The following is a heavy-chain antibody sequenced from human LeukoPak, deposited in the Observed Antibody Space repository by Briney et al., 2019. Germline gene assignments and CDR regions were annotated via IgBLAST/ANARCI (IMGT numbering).Heavy chain of an antibody. V-gene: IGHV4-30-2*01. D-gene: IGHD3-3*01. Sequence: SQTLSLTCTVSGGSISSGGYYWSWIRQPPGKGLEWIGYIYHSGSTYYNPSLKSRVTISVDRSKNQFSLKLSSVTAADTAVYYCARERRPNYDFWSGYYRAFDIWGQGTMVTVSS. CDR2: IYHSGST. CDR3: ARERRPNYDFWSGYYRAFDI. CDR1: GGSISSGGYY. J-gene: IGHJ3*02.